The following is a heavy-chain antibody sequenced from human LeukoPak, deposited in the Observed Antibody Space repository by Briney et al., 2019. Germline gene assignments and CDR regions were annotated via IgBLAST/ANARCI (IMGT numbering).Heavy chain of an antibody. J-gene: IGHJ4*02. CDR1: GFTVSSNY. V-gene: IGHV3-53*01. D-gene: IGHD6-13*01. CDR3: ANSSWDYEFDY. CDR2: IYSGGST. Sequence: PGGSLRLSCAASGFTVSSNYMSWVRQAPGKGLEWVSVIYSGGSTYYADSVKGRFTISRDNSKNTLYLQMNSLRAEDTAVYYCANSSWDYEFDYWGQGTLVTVSS.